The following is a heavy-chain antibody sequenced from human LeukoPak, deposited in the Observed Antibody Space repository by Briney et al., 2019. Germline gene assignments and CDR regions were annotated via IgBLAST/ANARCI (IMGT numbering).Heavy chain of an antibody. D-gene: IGHD3-22*01. V-gene: IGHV3-30*03. CDR3: AREGGEYYDSSGYYYRDDAFDI. CDR2: ISYDGSNK. J-gene: IGHJ3*02. Sequence: GRSLRLSCAASGFTFSSYGMHWVRQAPGKGLEWVAVISYDGSNKYYADSVKGRFTISRDNSKNTLYLQMNSLRAEDTAVYYCAREGGEYYDSSGYYYRDDAFDIWGQGTMVTVSS. CDR1: GFTFSSYG.